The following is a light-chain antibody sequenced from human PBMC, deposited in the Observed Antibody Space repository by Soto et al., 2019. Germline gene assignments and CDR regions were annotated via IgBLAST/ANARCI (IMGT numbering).Light chain of an antibody. CDR3: AAWDDSLSAWV. V-gene: IGLV1-47*01. J-gene: IGLJ3*02. CDR1: SSNIGSNY. Sequence: QSVLTRTPSASGTPGQRVTISCSGSSSNIGSNYVYWYQQLPGTAPKLLIYRNNQRPSGVPDRFSGSKSGTSASLAISGLRPEDEADYYCAAWDDSLSAWVFGGGTKLTVL. CDR2: RNN.